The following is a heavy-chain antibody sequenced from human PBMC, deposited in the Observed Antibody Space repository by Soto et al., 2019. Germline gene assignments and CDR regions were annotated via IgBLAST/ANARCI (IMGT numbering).Heavy chain of an antibody. V-gene: IGHV3-15*07. CDR2: IKSKTDGGTT. CDR1: GFTFRNAW. Sequence: EVQLVESGGGLVQPGGSLRLSCAASGFTFRNAWMNWVRQAPGKGLEWVGRIKSKTDGGTTDYAAPVKGRFTISRDDSKNTLYLQMNSPTTEDTAVYYCTTEDFAGCIWYSRGFVSLGQGTLVTVSS. D-gene: IGHD6-13*01. CDR3: TTEDFAGCIWYSRGFVS. J-gene: IGHJ5*01.